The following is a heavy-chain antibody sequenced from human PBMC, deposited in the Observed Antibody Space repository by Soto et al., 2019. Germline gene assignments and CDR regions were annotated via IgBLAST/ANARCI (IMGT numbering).Heavy chain of an antibody. CDR2: ISYDGSNK. J-gene: IGHJ4*02. D-gene: IGHD6-19*01. Sequence: GGSLRLSCAASGFTLSSYAMHWVRQAPGKGLEWVAVISYDGSNKYYADPVKGRFTISRDNSKNTLYLQMNSLRAEDTAVYYCARDPIYSSGWYDYWGQGTLVTVSS. CDR1: GFTLSSYA. CDR3: ARDPIYSSGWYDY. V-gene: IGHV3-30-3*01.